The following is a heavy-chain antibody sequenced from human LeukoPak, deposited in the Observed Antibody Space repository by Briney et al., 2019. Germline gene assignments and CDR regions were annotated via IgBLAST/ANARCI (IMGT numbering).Heavy chain of an antibody. CDR3: TTDLDSSGYDFFFDY. CDR2: IKSKTDGGTT. D-gene: IGHD5-12*01. Sequence: GGSLRLSCAASGFTFSNAWMSWVRQAPGKGLEWVGRIKSKTDGGTTDYAAPVKGRITISRDDSKNTLYLQMNSLKTEDTAVYYCTTDLDSSGYDFFFDYWGQGTLVTVSS. CDR1: GFTFSNAW. J-gene: IGHJ4*02. V-gene: IGHV3-15*01.